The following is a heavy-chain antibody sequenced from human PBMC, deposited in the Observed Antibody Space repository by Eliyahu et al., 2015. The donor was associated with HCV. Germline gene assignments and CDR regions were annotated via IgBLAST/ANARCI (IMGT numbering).Heavy chain of an antibody. CDR2: IKEDGSQK. D-gene: IGHD5-12*01. CDR3: ARGDSDIGLDI. J-gene: IGHJ3*02. Sequence: EVQLVESGGGLVQPGGSLRLSCAASGFTFSTYWMNWVRQAPGKGLEWVANIKEDGSQKYYLDSVKGRFTISRDNAKSSLYLQMNSLRAEDTAVYYCARGDSDIGLDIWGQGTVVTVSS. CDR1: GFTFSTYW. V-gene: IGHV3-7*01.